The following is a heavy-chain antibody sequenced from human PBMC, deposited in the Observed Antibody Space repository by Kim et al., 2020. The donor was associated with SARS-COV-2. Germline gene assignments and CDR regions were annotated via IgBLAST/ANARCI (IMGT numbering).Heavy chain of an antibody. Sequence: GGSLRLSCAASGFTFSSYAMSWVRQAPGKGLEWVSAISGSGGSTYYADSVKGRFTISRDNSKNTLYLQMNSLRAEDTAVYYCAKVENYDRGPVSYYYGMDVWGQGTTVTVSS. V-gene: IGHV3-23*01. CDR2: ISGSGGST. CDR1: GFTFSSYA. D-gene: IGHD3-22*01. CDR3: AKVENYDRGPVSYYYGMDV. J-gene: IGHJ6*02.